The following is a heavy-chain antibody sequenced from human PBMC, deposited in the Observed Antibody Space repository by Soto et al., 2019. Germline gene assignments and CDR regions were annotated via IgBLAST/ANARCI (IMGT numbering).Heavy chain of an antibody. CDR3: ARSGSGNYYYYGMDV. CDR1: GGSISSSSYY. J-gene: IGHJ6*02. V-gene: IGHV4-39*01. CDR2: IYYSGST. Sequence: QLQLQESGPGLVKPSETLSLTCTVSGGSISSSSYYWGWIRQPPGKGLEWIGSIYYSGSTYYNPSLKSRVTIPVDTSKNQFSLKLSSVTAADTAVYYCARSGSGNYYYYGMDVWGQGTTVTVSS. D-gene: IGHD1-26*01.